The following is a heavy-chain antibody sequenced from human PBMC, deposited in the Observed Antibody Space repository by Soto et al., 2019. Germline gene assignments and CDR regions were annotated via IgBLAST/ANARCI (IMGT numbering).Heavy chain of an antibody. V-gene: IGHV3-33*01. J-gene: IGHJ3*02. D-gene: IGHD3-10*01. CDR2: IGYHGSNK. CDR1: GFTFSSYD. CDR3: ARDRHYGSGRTSAFDI. Sequence: QVQLVESGGGVVQPGRSLRLSCAASGFTFSSYDMYWVRQAPGKGLEWVAIIGYHGSNKYYADSVKGRFTISRDNSKNTLYLQMNSLTAEDTAVYYCARDRHYGSGRTSAFDIWGQGTMVTVSS.